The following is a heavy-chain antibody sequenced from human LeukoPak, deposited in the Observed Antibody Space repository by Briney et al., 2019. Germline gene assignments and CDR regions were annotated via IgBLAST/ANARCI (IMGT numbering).Heavy chain of an antibody. CDR3: AKRGVVIRVILVGFHKEAYYFDS. V-gene: IGHV3-23*01. CDR2: ISDTGKKT. Sequence: GGSLRLSRAVSGITLSNYGMTWVRQAPGKGLEWVAGISDTGKKTNYADSVKGRFTISRDNPQNTLYLQMNSLRAEDTAVYFCAKRGVVIRVILVGFHKEAYYFDSWGQGALVTVSS. CDR1: GITLSNYG. J-gene: IGHJ4*02. D-gene: IGHD3-22*01.